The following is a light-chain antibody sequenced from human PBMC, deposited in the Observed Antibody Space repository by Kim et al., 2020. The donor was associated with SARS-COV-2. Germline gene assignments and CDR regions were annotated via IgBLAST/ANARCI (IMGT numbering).Light chain of an antibody. CDR2: DVN. CDR3: SSYTSSGTVI. Sequence: GQSITISCTGTSSDVDSYNYVSWYQQHPGKAPKLMIYDVNNRPSGVSDRFSGLKSGNTASLTISGLQAEDEADYYCSSYTSSGTVIFGGGTQLTV. J-gene: IGLJ2*01. V-gene: IGLV2-14*03. CDR1: SSDVDSYNY.